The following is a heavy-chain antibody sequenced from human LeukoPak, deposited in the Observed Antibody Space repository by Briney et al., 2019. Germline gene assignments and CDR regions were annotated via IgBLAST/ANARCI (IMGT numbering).Heavy chain of an antibody. CDR2: ISAYNGNT. V-gene: IGHV1-18*04. Sequence: ASVKVSCKASGYTFTSYGISWVRPAPGQGLEWMGWISAYNGNTNYAQKLQGRVTMTTDTSTSTAYMELRSLRSDDTAVYYCAREFIAPDYYDRSDPFDYWGQGTLVTVSS. CDR1: GYTFTSYG. D-gene: IGHD3-22*01. J-gene: IGHJ4*02. CDR3: AREFIAPDYYDRSDPFDY.